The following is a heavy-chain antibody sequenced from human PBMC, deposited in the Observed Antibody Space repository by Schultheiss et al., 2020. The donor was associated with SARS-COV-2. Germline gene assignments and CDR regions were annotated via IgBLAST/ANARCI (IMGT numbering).Heavy chain of an antibody. CDR2: IYYSGNT. CDR3: ARPDLFWSPRSYYYGMDV. V-gene: IGHV4-59*08. CDR1: GGSISSYY. J-gene: IGHJ6*02. D-gene: IGHD3-3*01. Sequence: SETLSLTCTVSGGSISSYYWSWIRQHPGKGLEWIGYIYYSGNTHYNASLKSRVTISVDTSKNQFSLKLSSVNAADTAVYYCARPDLFWSPRSYYYGMDVWGQGTTVTVSS.